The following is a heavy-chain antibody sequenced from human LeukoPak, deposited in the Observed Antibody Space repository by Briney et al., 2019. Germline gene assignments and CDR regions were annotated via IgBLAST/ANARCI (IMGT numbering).Heavy chain of an antibody. Sequence: PSETLSLTCAVSGYSIGSGYYWGWIRQPPGKGLEWIGSIYYSGSTYYNPSLKSRVTISVDTSKNQFSLKLSSVTAADTAVYYCARHTVRRSYQLPRFDYWGQGTLVTVSS. V-gene: IGHV4-38-2*01. CDR3: ARHTVRRSYQLPRFDY. CDR1: GYSIGSGYY. D-gene: IGHD2-2*01. CDR2: IYYSGST. J-gene: IGHJ4*02.